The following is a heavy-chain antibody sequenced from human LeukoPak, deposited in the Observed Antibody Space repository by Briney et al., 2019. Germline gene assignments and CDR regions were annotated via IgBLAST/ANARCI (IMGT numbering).Heavy chain of an antibody. V-gene: IGHV1-2*02. CDR1: GYTFTGHY. D-gene: IGHD3-3*01. J-gene: IGHJ5*02. CDR2: INPKTGGT. Sequence: ASVKVSCKVSGYTFTGHYMHWVRHAPGQGLEFMGWINPKTGGTHYAKNFQGRVTMTRDTPISTAYMARRRLTSDQTAVYYCSRGSRYFMDWFDRWGQGTLVTVSS. CDR3: SRGSRYFMDWFDR.